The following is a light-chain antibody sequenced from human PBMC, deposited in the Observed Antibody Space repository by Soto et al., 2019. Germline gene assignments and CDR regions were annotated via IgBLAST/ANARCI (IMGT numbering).Light chain of an antibody. V-gene: IGKV1-5*03. CDR3: KQDNSYLT. Sequence: DIQMTQSPSTLSASVGDRVTITCRASQSISSWLAWYQQKPGKAPKLLIYKASSLESGVPSRFSGSGSGTEFTLTISRLQPDDFATYYCKQDNSYLTFGQGTKVELK. J-gene: IGKJ1*01. CDR2: KAS. CDR1: QSISSW.